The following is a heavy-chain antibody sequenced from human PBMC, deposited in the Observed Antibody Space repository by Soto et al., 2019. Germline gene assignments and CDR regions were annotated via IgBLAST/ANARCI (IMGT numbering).Heavy chain of an antibody. V-gene: IGHV4-31*03. J-gene: IGHJ5*02. D-gene: IGHD3-10*02. Sequence: QVQLQESGPGLVKPSQTLSLTCTVSGGSISSGGYYWSWIRQHPGKGLEWIGYIYYSGSTYYNPSLKSRVTIAVETSKNQFSLKLSSVTAADTAVYYCARVPANPYYYDREGWFDPWGQGTLVTVSS. CDR1: GGSISSGGYY. CDR3: ARVPANPYYYDREGWFDP. CDR2: IYYSGST.